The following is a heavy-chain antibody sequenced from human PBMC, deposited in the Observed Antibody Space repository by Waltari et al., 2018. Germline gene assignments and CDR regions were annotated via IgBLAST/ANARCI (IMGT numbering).Heavy chain of an antibody. J-gene: IGHJ5*02. Sequence: QVQLQESGPGLVKPSETLSLTCTVSGGSISSYYWSWIGQPAGKGLEWIGLIYTSGSTNYNPSLKSRVTMSVDTSKNQFSLKLSSVTAADTAVYYCARDSYYYDSSLGDPWGQGTLVTVSS. CDR1: GGSISSYY. V-gene: IGHV4-4*07. CDR2: IYTSGST. CDR3: ARDSYYYDSSLGDP. D-gene: IGHD3-22*01.